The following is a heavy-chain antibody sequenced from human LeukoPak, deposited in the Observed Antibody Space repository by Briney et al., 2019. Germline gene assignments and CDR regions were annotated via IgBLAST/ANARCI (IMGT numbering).Heavy chain of an antibody. CDR2: MNPNSGNT. Sequence: ASVKVSCKASGYTFTSYDINWVRQATGQGLEWMGWMNPNSGNTGYAQKFQGRVTMTRNTSISTAYMELSSLRSEDTAVYYCARGRSVTTSFAFDIWGQGTMVTVSS. CDR3: ARGRSVTTSFAFDI. V-gene: IGHV1-8*01. J-gene: IGHJ3*02. D-gene: IGHD4-17*01. CDR1: GYTFTSYD.